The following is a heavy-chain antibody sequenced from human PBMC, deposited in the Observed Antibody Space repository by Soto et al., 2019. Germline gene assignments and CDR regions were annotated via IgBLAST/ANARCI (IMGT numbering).Heavy chain of an antibody. V-gene: IGHV1-18*01. D-gene: IGHD2-15*01. CDR1: GYTFTSYG. CDR3: ARVLRYCSGGSCETPGY. Sequence: QVQLVQSGAEVKKPGASVKVSCKASGYTFTSYGISWVRQAPGQGLEWMGWISAYNGNTNYAQKLQGRVTMTTDPSTSTAYMELRSLRSDDTAVYYCARVLRYCSGGSCETPGYWGQGTLVTVSS. CDR2: ISAYNGNT. J-gene: IGHJ4*02.